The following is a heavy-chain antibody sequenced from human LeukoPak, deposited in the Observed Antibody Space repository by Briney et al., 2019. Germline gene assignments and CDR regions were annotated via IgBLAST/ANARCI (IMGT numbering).Heavy chain of an antibody. V-gene: IGHV3-7*01. CDR1: GFTFSSYW. CDR2: IKQDGSEK. D-gene: IGHD5-18*01. J-gene: IGHJ4*02. Sequence: PGGSLRLSCAASGFTFSSYWMSWDRQAPGKGLEWVANIKQDGSEKYYVDSVKGRFTISRDNAKNSLYLQMNSLRAEDTAMYYCARDTAMVTDAFDYWGQGTLVTVSS. CDR3: ARDTAMVTDAFDY.